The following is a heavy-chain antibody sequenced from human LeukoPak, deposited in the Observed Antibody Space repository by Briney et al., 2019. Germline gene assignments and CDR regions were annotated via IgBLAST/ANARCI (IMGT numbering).Heavy chain of an antibody. CDR3: ARLEYNWNYSYYYYYMDV. D-gene: IGHD1-7*01. CDR1: GFTFSDYY. J-gene: IGHJ6*03. Sequence: GGAPRLSCAAPGFTFSDYYMSWSRPAPGKGVEWGSVKGRFTISRDNAKNSLYLQMNSLRAEDTAVYYCARLEYNWNYSYYYYYMDVWGKGTTVTVSS. V-gene: IGHV3-11*04.